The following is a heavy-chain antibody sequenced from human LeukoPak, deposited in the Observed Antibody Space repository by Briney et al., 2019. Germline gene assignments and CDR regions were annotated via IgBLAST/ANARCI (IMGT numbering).Heavy chain of an antibody. Sequence: GGSLRLSCAASGFTFSSYGMHWVRQAPGKGLEWVAVISYDGSNKYYADSVKGRFTISRDNSKNTLYLQMNSLRAEDTAVYYCAKDRVLRYFVPFYWGQGTLVTVSS. D-gene: IGHD3-9*01. CDR2: ISYDGSNK. CDR3: AKDRVLRYFVPFY. V-gene: IGHV3-30*18. CDR1: GFTFSSYG. J-gene: IGHJ4*02.